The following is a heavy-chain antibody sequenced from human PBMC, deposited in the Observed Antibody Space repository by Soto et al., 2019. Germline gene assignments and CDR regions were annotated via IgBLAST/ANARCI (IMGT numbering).Heavy chain of an antibody. V-gene: IGHV3-30*04. CDR1: GFTFSRYA. Sequence: GGSLRLTCAASGFTFSRYAIHWVRQAPGKGLEWVAVISRDGTNKYYVDSVKGRFTISRDNSRNTLYLQMNSLRHEDAAVYYCARSRSGAVADSFDFWGQGTLVTVSS. D-gene: IGHD3-10*01. J-gene: IGHJ4*02. CDR2: ISRDGTNK. CDR3: ARSRSGAVADSFDF.